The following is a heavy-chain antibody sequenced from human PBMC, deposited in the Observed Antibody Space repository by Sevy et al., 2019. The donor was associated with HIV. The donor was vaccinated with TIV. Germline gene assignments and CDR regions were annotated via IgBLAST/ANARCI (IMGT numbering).Heavy chain of an antibody. D-gene: IGHD1-26*01. Sequence: GGALRLSCAASGFTFSSYNMNWVRQAPGKGLEWVSSVSGSSNYIYYAESVKGRFIISRDNAKNTLYLQMNSLRADDTAVYYCARGPPDGSYDYFDYWGQGTLVTVSS. CDR2: VSGSSNYI. CDR3: ARGPPDGSYDYFDY. CDR1: GFTFSSYN. V-gene: IGHV3-21*06. J-gene: IGHJ4*02.